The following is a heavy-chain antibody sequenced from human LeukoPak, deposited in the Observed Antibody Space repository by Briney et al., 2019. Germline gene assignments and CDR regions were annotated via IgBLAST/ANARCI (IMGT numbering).Heavy chain of an antibody. CDR3: ARASWISSADAAC. CDR1: GFIFSNYA. D-gene: IGHD2-2*03. Sequence: GGSLRLSCTASGFIFSNYAMSWVRQAPARGLEWVSSLRGDGDTFYADSVKGRFSLSRDDSRNTVYLQLSNLRVEDTAVYYCARASWISSADAACWGQGTPVTVSS. CDR2: LRGDGDT. J-gene: IGHJ4*02. V-gene: IGHV3-23*01.